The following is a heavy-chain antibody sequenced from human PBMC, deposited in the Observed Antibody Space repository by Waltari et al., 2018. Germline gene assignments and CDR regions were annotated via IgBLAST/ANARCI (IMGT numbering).Heavy chain of an antibody. V-gene: IGHV3-48*01. CDR1: GFTFSSNS. CDR2: ISSGTSTI. CDR3: ARGRDGYSEDAFDI. Sequence: EVQLVESGGGLVQPGGSLRLPCAASGFTFSSNSMNWVRQAPGKGLEWVSYISSGTSTIYYADSVKGRFTISRDNAKNSLYLQMNSLRAEDTAVYYCARGRDGYSEDAFDIWGQGRTVTVSS. D-gene: IGHD5-18*01. J-gene: IGHJ3*02.